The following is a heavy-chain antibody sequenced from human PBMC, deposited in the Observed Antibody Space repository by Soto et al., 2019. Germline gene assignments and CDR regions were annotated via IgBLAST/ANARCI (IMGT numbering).Heavy chain of an antibody. V-gene: IGHV1-69*01. CDR1: GDSFNTDT. CDR2: ILPMFRTT. J-gene: IGHJ4*02. D-gene: IGHD2-2*01. CDR3: AIGKPSTSDRMCSRALCYFPLQ. Sequence: QGQLVQSGAEVRKPGSSVRVSCKASGDSFNTDTFTWVRQAPGQGLEWMGGILPMFRTTDYAQQVRGRVTITADESTNTVYMKMRSLRSEDTAIYFCAIGKPSTSDRMCSRALCYFPLQWGQGSLVAVSS.